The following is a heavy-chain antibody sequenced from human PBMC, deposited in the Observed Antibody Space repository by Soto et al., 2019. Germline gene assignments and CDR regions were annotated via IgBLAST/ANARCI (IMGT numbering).Heavy chain of an antibody. CDR3: AKDRASSWEGPS. CDR2: ISTAGNS. D-gene: IGHD6-13*01. Sequence: EVQLLESGGGLVQPGGSLRLSCAASGFTFSTYDMHWVRQVIGRGLEWVSAISTAGNSHYADSVKGRFTVSRDNAKNSLYLQMSSLRAEDTAVYYCAKDRASSWEGPSWGQGTLVTVSS. V-gene: IGHV3-13*01. CDR1: GFTFSTYD. J-gene: IGHJ4*02.